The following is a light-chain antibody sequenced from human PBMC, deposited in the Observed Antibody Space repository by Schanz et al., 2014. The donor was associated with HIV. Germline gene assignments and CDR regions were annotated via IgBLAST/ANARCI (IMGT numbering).Light chain of an antibody. CDR3: NSYSHSNTYV. CDR2: DVT. J-gene: IGLJ1*01. CDR1: SSDVGADNS. Sequence: QSALTQPASVSGSPGQSITISCTGTSSDVGADNSVSWYQQHPGRAPRLLVYDVTYRPSGVSNRFSGSKSGNTASLTISGLQPEDEADYYCNSYSHSNTYVFGSGTTVTVL. V-gene: IGLV2-14*03.